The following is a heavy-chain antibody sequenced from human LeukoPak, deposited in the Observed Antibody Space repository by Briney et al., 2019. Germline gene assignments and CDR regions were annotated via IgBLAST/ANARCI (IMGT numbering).Heavy chain of an antibody. Sequence: SETLSLTCIVSGGSISSGDYYWSWIRQPPGKGLEWIGYIYYSGSTYYNPSLKSRVTISVDTSKNQFSLKLSSVTAADTAVYYCARMVYSSSLIDYCGQGTLVTVSS. J-gene: IGHJ4*02. D-gene: IGHD6-13*01. CDR1: GGSISSGDYY. CDR3: ARMVYSSSLIDY. CDR2: IYYSGST. V-gene: IGHV4-30-4*01.